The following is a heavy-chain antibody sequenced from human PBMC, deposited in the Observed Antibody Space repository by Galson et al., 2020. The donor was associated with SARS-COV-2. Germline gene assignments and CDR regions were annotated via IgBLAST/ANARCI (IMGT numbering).Heavy chain of an antibody. CDR3: ARVDCSSSSCYTGNPLGFDY. V-gene: IGHV4-30-4*01. CDR1: GGSISSGDYY. CDR2: IYNSGTTDYSGTT. Sequence: SETLSLTCTVSGGSISSGDYYWSWVRQPPGKGLEWIGYIYNSGTTDYSGTTYYNPSLMSRVTISVDTSKNHFSLKLSSVTAADTAVYYCARVDCSSSSCYTGNPLGFDYWGRGTLVTVSS. D-gene: IGHD2-2*02. J-gene: IGHJ4*02.